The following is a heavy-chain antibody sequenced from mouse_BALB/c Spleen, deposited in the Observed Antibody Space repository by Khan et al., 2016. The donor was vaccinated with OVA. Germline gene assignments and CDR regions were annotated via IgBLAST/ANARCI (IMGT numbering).Heavy chain of an antibody. CDR1: GFTFSSYS. Sequence: EVELVESGGDLVKPCGSLKLSCAASGFTFSSYSMSWVRRTPHKRLEGVASISSGGDYTYYPDSVKGRFTISRDNAKNPLYLQMSDLKSEDTAMYYCAGHLAGSFAYWGQGTLVTVSA. CDR3: AGHLAGSFAY. CDR2: ISSGGDYT. J-gene: IGHJ3*01. D-gene: IGHD1-1*01. V-gene: IGHV5-6*01.